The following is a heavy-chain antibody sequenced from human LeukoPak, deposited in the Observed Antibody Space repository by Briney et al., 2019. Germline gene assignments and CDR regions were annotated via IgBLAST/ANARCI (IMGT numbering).Heavy chain of an antibody. CDR3: ARGPRPNYVWGSYRSARNWFDP. CDR2: IYYSGST. D-gene: IGHD3-16*02. V-gene: IGHV4-61*01. CDR1: GGSVSSGSYY. J-gene: IGHJ5*02. Sequence: PSETLSLTCTVSGGSVSSGSYYWSWIRQPPGKGLEWIGYIYYSGSTNYNPSLKSRVTISVDTSKNQFSLKLSSVTAADTAVYYCARGPRPNYVWGSYRSARNWFDPWGQGTLVTVSS.